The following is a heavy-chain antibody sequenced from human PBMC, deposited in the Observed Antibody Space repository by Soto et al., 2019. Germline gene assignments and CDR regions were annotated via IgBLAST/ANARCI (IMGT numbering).Heavy chain of an antibody. CDR3: ARVGYGGNSFWYYDL. CDR1: GYTFTHFA. D-gene: IGHD2-21*02. CDR2: IVTDSGDT. Sequence: QVQLVQSGAEEKKPGASVKLSCKASGYTFTHFAIHWLRQAPGQTLEWMGWIVTDSGDTRYSPQFQDRVTITTDTSASTAYMELSSLRFEDTAVYYCARVGYGGNSFWYYDLWGRGTLVTVSS. J-gene: IGHJ2*01. V-gene: IGHV1-3*04.